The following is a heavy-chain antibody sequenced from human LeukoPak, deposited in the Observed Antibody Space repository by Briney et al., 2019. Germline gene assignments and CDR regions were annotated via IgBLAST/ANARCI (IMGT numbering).Heavy chain of an antibody. CDR2: IKQDGSEE. CDR1: GFTFSRNG. Sequence: GGSLRLSCAASGFTFSRNGMTWVRQAPGKGLEWVANIKQDGSEEYYADSVKGRFTISRDNSKNTLYLQMNSLRAEDTAVYYCAKDMFPGYAGRYYYYYMDVWGKGTTVTVSS. V-gene: IGHV3-7*01. CDR3: AKDMFPGYAGRYYYYYMDV. J-gene: IGHJ6*03. D-gene: IGHD3-10*02.